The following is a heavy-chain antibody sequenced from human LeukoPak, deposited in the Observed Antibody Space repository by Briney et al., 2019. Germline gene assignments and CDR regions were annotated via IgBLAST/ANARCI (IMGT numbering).Heavy chain of an antibody. V-gene: IGHV4-39*01. D-gene: IGHD3-10*01. CDR1: RYSIGSRNYY. J-gene: IGHJ4*02. CDR2: ILYSGAT. Sequence: PSETLSLTRTQSRYSIGSRNYYWGWIRQPPGEGLGWIGTILYSGATYYKPSLEGRLTMFVDRSKNQFSLKMRSLNAADGDLYFCARLSNDYGSGSYSEPFDVWGQGSLVVVSS. CDR3: ARLSNDYGSGSYSEPFDV.